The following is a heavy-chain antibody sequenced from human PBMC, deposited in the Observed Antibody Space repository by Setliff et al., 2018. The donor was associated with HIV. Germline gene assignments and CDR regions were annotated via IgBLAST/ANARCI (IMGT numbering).Heavy chain of an antibody. CDR3: ARGRGSY. CDR1: NVFINSYY. Sequence: PSETLSLTCTVSNVFINSYYWSWIRQPAGRALEWIGRIYSSGSTNYNPSLKSRVKMSLDTSKNQFSLKLSSVTAADTAVYFCARGRGSYWGQGTLVTVSS. CDR2: IYSSGST. V-gene: IGHV4-4*07. D-gene: IGHD1-26*01. J-gene: IGHJ4*02.